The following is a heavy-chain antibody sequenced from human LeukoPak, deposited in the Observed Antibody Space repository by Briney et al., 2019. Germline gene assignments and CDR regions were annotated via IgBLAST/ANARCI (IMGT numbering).Heavy chain of an antibody. CDR1: GYTLTELS. Sequence: PGESLKISCKVSGYTLTELSMHWVRQAPGKGLEWMGGFDPEDGETIYAQKFQGRVTMTEDTSTDTAYMELSSLRSEDTAVYYCATTSSLRYFDWLLYIPRRMYWFDPWGQGTLVTVSS. J-gene: IGHJ5*02. CDR3: ATTSSLRYFDWLLYIPRRMYWFDP. V-gene: IGHV1-24*01. D-gene: IGHD3-9*01. CDR2: FDPEDGET.